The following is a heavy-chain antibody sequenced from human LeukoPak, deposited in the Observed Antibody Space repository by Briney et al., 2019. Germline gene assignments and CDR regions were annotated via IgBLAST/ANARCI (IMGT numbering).Heavy chain of an antibody. CDR3: ARSRHGSGSSPGVD. CDR1: GYTFTGYY. CDR2: ILPIFGTP. Sequence: SVKVSCKAYGYTFTGYYIHWVRQAPGQGLEWMGGILPIFGTPNYAQEFQGRVTINVDETTSTAFMDLSSLRSEDTAVYFCARSRHGSGSSPGVDWGQGTLVTVSS. V-gene: IGHV1-69*13. J-gene: IGHJ4*02. D-gene: IGHD3-10*01.